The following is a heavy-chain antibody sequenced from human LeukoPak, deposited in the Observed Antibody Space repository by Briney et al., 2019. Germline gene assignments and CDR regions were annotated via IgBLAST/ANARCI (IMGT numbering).Heavy chain of an antibody. CDR3: ARVLVEMAPQSQDYYYYYMDV. D-gene: IGHD5-24*01. CDR2: IIPIFGTA. V-gene: IGHV1-69*05. J-gene: IGHJ6*03. CDR1: GGTFSSYA. Sequence: SVKVSCKASGGTFSSYAISWVRQAPGQGLEWMEGIIPIFGTANYAQKFQGRVTITTDESTSTAYMELSSLRSEDTAVYYCARVLVEMAPQSQDYYYYYMDVWGKGTTVTVSS.